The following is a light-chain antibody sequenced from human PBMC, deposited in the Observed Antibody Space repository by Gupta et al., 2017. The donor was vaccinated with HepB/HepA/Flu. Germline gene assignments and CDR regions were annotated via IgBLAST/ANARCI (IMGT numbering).Light chain of an antibody. CDR2: DVS. J-gene: IGLJ3*02. CDR3: SSDTSSNTRV. Sequence: QSALTQPASVSGSPGQWVTISCSGTSINVGSYNFDSWYQQHPGKAPRLMIYDVSNRPAGVSNRFSGSKSGNAASLTISGLQAEDEADYYCSSDTSSNTRVFGGGTKLTVL. V-gene: IGLV2-14*03. CDR1: SINVGSYNF.